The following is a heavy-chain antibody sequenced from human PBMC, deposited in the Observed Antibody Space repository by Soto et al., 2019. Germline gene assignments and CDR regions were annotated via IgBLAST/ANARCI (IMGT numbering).Heavy chain of an antibody. J-gene: IGHJ5*02. CDR2: ISYDGSNK. CDR3: ARDHLRNPGIAVAGSGGWFDP. D-gene: IGHD6-19*01. Sequence: GGSLRLSCAASGFTFSSYAMHWVRQAPGKGLEWVAVISYDGSNKYYADSVKGRFTISRDNSKNTLYLQMNSLRAEDTAVYYCARDHLRNPGIAVAGSGGWFDPWGQGTLVTVSS. CDR1: GFTFSSYA. V-gene: IGHV3-30*04.